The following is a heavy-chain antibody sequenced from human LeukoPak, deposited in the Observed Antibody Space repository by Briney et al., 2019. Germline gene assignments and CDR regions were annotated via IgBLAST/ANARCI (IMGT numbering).Heavy chain of an antibody. D-gene: IGHD6-19*01. CDR1: GYTLTELS. V-gene: IGHV1-46*01. J-gene: IGHJ4*02. Sequence: ASVKVSCKVSGYTLTELSMHWVRQAPGQGLEWMGIINPSGGSTSYAQKFQGRVTMTRDTSTSTVYMELSSLRSEDTAVYYCAREGRGSGWRTFDYWGQGTLVTVSS. CDR3: AREGRGSGWRTFDY. CDR2: INPSGGST.